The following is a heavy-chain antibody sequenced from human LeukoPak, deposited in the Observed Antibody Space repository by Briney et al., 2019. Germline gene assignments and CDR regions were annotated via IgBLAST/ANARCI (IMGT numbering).Heavy chain of an antibody. CDR2: IITIFGTA. D-gene: IGHD2-2*02. Sequence: GASVKVSCKASGGTFTSYAISWVRQAPGQGLEWMGGIITIFGTANYAQKFQGRVTITADESTSTAYMELSSLRSEDTAVYYCRWYHLLYGTGGDYFDYWGQGTLVTVSS. J-gene: IGHJ4*02. CDR3: RWYHLLYGTGGDYFDY. CDR1: GGTFTSYA. V-gene: IGHV1-69*13.